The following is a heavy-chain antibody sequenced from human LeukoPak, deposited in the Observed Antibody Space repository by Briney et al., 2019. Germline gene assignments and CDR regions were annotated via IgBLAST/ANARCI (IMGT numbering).Heavy chain of an antibody. V-gene: IGHV4-31*03. Sequence: PSETLSLTCTVSGGSISSADYYWSWIRQPPGKGLEWIGFIYYSGSTSYNPSLKSRLTIPVDTSRNQFSLKLSSVTAADTAVYFCARTNPDWYSISGAVAPWSLSPQ. CDR1: GGSISSADYY. J-gene: IGHJ2*01. CDR2: IYYSGST. D-gene: IGHD1-14*01. CDR3: ARTNPDWYSIS.